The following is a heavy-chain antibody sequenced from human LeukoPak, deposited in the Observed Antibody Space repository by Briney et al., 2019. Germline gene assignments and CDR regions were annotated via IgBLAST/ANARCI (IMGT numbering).Heavy chain of an antibody. Sequence: GESLKISCQGSGYSFTSYWISWVRQMPGKGLEWMGRIDPSDSYTNYSPSFQGHVTISADKSISTAYLQWSSLKASDTAMYYCVRVGALVTASVGFDYWGQGTLVTVSS. J-gene: IGHJ4*02. CDR1: GYSFTSYW. V-gene: IGHV5-10-1*01. CDR3: VRVGALVTASVGFDY. D-gene: IGHD2-21*02. CDR2: IDPSDSYT.